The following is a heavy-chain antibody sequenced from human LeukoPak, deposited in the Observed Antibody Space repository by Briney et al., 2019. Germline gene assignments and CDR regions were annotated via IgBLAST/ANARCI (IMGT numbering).Heavy chain of an antibody. CDR2: INPSGGST. Sequence: ASVKVSCKASGYTFTGYYMHWVRQAPGQGLEWMGIINPSGGSTSYAQKFQGRVTMTRDMSTSTVYMELSSLRSEDTAVYYCAREILYYRFDPWGQGTLVTVSS. CDR3: AREILYYRFDP. CDR1: GYTFTGYY. J-gene: IGHJ5*02. D-gene: IGHD2-8*01. V-gene: IGHV1-46*01.